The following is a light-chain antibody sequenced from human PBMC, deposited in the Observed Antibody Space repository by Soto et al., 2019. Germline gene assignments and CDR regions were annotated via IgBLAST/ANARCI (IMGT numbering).Light chain of an antibody. Sequence: QSALTQPPSASGSPGQSVTVSCTGTSSDVGNYNYVSWYQQHPGKAPKLMIYDVTKRPSGVPDRFSGSKSGNTASLTVSGLQAEDEADYYCSSYGGSNNVVFGGGTKPTVL. V-gene: IGLV2-8*01. CDR3: SSYGGSNNVV. CDR1: SSDVGNYNY. J-gene: IGLJ3*02. CDR2: DVT.